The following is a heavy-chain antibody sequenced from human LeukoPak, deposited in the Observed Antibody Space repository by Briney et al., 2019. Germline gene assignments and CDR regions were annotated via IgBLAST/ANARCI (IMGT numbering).Heavy chain of an antibody. CDR2: INDNGGST. D-gene: IGHD3-16*01. Sequence: GGSLRLSCVASGFTFSSYAMSWVRQAPGKGPEWGSAINDNGGSTYYADSVKGRFTISRDNSKNTLYLQVNSLRAEDTAVYYCARPRRLLGGDFDYWGQGTLVTVSS. J-gene: IGHJ4*02. CDR1: GFTFSSYA. CDR3: ARPRRLLGGDFDY. V-gene: IGHV3-23*01.